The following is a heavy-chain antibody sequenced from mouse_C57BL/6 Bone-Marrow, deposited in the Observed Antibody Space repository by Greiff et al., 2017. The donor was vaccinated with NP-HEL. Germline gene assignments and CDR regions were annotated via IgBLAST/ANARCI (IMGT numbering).Heavy chain of an antibody. CDR3: TRDDGVYYYAMED. J-gene: IGHJ4*01. Sequence: QVQLQQSGAELVRPGASVTLSCKASGYTFTDYEMHWVKQTPVHGLEWIGAIDPATGGTAHNQKFKGKAILTADKSSSPAYMELRSLTAEDSAVCYCTRDDGVYYYAMEDWGQGTSVTVAS. CDR1: GYTFTDYE. CDR2: IDPATGGT. V-gene: IGHV1-15*01. D-gene: IGHD2-3*01.